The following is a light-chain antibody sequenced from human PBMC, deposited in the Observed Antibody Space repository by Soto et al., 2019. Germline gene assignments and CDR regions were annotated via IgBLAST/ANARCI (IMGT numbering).Light chain of an antibody. V-gene: IGLV2-8*01. Sequence: QSVLTQPPSASGSPGQSVTISCTGTSSDVGGYNSVSWYQQHPGKAPKLMIYEVSKRPSGVPDRFSASKSGNTASLTVSGLQAEDEADYYCSSYAGSKNVVFGGGTKLTVL. CDR3: SSYAGSKNVV. CDR2: EVS. J-gene: IGLJ2*01. CDR1: SSDVGGYNS.